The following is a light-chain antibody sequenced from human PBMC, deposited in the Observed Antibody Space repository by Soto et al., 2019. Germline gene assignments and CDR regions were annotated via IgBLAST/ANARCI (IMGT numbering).Light chain of an antibody. Sequence: QTVVTQPPSASGTPGQRVSISCSGSSSNIGSNTVNWYQQLPGTAPKLLIYGDNRRPSGVPDRFSGSKSGTSASLAITGLQSEDEADYYCAAWDDSLNGPVFGGGTKLTVL. CDR1: SSNIGSNT. CDR3: AAWDDSLNGPV. V-gene: IGLV1-44*01. J-gene: IGLJ2*01. CDR2: GDN.